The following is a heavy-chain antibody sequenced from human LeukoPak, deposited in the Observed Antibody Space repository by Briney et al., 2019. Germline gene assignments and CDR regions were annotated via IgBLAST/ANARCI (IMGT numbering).Heavy chain of an antibody. V-gene: IGHV3-74*01. CDR3: ARKAAGLTFDY. J-gene: IGHJ4*02. CDR1: GFTVSSYW. CDR2: INSDGSST. Sequence: GGSLRLSCAASGFTVSSYWMHSVSHAPGKGLVWVSRINSDGSSTNYADSVKGRFTISRGNAENTLYLQMNSLRAEDTAVYYCARKAAGLTFDYWGQGTLVTVSS. D-gene: IGHD6-13*01.